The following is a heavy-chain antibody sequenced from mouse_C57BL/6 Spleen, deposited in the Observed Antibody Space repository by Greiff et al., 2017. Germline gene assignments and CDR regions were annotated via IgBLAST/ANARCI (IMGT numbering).Heavy chain of an antibody. CDR3: AKRLYYGSSSRDY. D-gene: IGHD1-1*01. CDR2: IDPSDSET. J-gene: IGHJ2*01. Sequence: QVQLQQPGAELVRPGSSVKLSCKASGYTFTSYWMHWVKQRPIQGLEWIGNIDPSDSETHYNQKFKDKATLTVDKSSSTAYMQLSSLTSEDSAVYYCAKRLYYGSSSRDYWGQGTTLTVSS. V-gene: IGHV1-52*01. CDR1: GYTFTSYW.